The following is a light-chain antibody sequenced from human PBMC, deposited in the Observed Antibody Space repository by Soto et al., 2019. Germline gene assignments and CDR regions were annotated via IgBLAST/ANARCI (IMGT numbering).Light chain of an antibody. CDR3: QHYGSLFRT. V-gene: IGKV3-20*01. CDR1: QNVSSSS. J-gene: IGKJ1*01. CDR2: GAS. Sequence: TLLTQSPGTLSLSPEERATLSFTARQNVSSSSLDWYQQKPGKAPRLLVFGASSRAPGIPDRFGGGGSGTDFTLTINRLEPEDFVVYYCQHYGSLFRTFGQGTKVDIK.